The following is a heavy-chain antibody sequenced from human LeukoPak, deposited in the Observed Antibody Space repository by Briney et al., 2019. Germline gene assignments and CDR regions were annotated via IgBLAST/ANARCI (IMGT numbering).Heavy chain of an antibody. Sequence: KSGPTLVNPTQTLTLTCTFSGFSLSTSGMYVSWIRQPPGKALEWLARIDWNDDKYYSTSLKTRLTISKDTSKNQVVLTMTNMDPVDTATYYCARTGKYSSSWYHFDYWGQGTLVTVSS. CDR2: IDWNDDK. J-gene: IGHJ4*02. CDR3: ARTGKYSSSWYHFDY. V-gene: IGHV2-70*11. D-gene: IGHD6-13*01. CDR1: GFSLSTSGMY.